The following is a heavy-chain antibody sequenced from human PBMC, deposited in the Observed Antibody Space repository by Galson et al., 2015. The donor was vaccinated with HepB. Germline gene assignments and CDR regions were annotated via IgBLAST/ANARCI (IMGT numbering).Heavy chain of an antibody. J-gene: IGHJ3*02. V-gene: IGHV3-21*01. CDR3: TREEQFCSGTSCDDAFDI. Sequence: SLRLSCAASGFTFNSYNMNWVRQAPGKGLEWVSCISSSSSYMYYADSVKGRFTISRDNAKNSLYLQMNSLRAEDTAVYYCTREEQFCSGTSCDDAFDIWGQGTTVTVSS. CDR1: GFTFNSYN. D-gene: IGHD2-2*01. CDR2: ISSSSSYM.